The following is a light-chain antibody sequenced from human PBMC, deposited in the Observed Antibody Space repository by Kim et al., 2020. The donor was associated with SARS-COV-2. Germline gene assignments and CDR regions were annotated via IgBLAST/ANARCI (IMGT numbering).Light chain of an antibody. CDR2: GAT. CDR3: QKYDTAPWT. J-gene: IGKJ1*01. Sequence: ASVGDGVTITCRASQGISNFLAWYQQNPGEPPKLLIYGATTLQLGVSTRFSGSGSGTDFTLTISDLRPEDVATYFCQKYDTAPWTFGHGTKVDIK. V-gene: IGKV1-27*01. CDR1: QGISNF.